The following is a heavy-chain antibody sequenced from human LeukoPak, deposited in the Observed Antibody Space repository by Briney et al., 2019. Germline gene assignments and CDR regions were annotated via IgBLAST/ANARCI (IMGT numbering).Heavy chain of an antibody. CDR1: GFTFDDYG. CDR3: ARAIYCSGSDCFSPSAY. Sequence: TGGSLRLSCAASGFTFDDYGMSWVRQAPGKGLEWVSGINWNGGKTGYADSVKGRFSISRDNAKNSLYLQMNSLRVEDTALYYCARAIYCSGSDCFSPSAYWVQGTLVTVSS. V-gene: IGHV3-20*04. CDR2: INWNGGKT. J-gene: IGHJ4*02. D-gene: IGHD2-21*02.